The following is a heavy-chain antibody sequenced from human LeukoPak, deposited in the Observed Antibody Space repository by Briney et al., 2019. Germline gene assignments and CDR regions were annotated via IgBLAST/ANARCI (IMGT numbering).Heavy chain of an antibody. CDR1: GYTFTSYD. J-gene: IGHJ6*03. Sequence: ASVKVSCKASGYTFTSYDINWVRQATGQGREWMGWMNPNSGNTGYAQEFQGRVTMTRNTSISTAYMELSSLRSEDTAVYYCARGSRVRGVISYYYYMDVWGKGTTVTISS. CDR3: ARGSRVRGVISYYYYMDV. CDR2: MNPNSGNT. V-gene: IGHV1-8*01. D-gene: IGHD3-10*01.